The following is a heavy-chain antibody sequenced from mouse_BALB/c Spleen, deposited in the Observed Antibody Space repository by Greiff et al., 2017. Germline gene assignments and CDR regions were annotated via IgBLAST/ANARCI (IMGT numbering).Heavy chain of an antibody. D-gene: IGHD2-1*01. V-gene: IGHV5-12-1*01. CDR1: GFAFSSYD. J-gene: IGHJ3*01. CDR3: ASYYGN. CDR2: ISSGGGST. Sequence: EVQLVESGGGLVKPGGSLKLSCAASGFAFSSYDMSWVRQTPEKRLEWVAYISSGGGSTYYPDTVKGRFTISRDNAKNTLYLQMSSLKSEDTAMYYCASYYGNWGQGTLVTVSA.